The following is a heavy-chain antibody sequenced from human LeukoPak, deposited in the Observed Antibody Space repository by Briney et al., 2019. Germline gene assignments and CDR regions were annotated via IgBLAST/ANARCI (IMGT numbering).Heavy chain of an antibody. CDR2: ISYDGSNK. V-gene: IGHV3-30-3*01. CDR3: ASRLRPGYDYVWGGLPDY. J-gene: IGHJ4*02. Sequence: PGGSLRLSCAASGFTFSSYAMHWVRQAPGKGLEWVAVISYDGSNKYYADSVKGRFTISRDNSKNTLYLQMNSLRAEDTAVYYCASRLRPGYDYVWGGLPDYWGQGTLVTVSS. D-gene: IGHD3-16*01. CDR1: GFTFSSYA.